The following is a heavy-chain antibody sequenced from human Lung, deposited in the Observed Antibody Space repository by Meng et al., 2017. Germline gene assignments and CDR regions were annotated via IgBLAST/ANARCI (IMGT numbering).Heavy chain of an antibody. CDR2: IKQDGSEK. V-gene: IGHV3-7*01. D-gene: IGHD3-22*01. CDR3: ARGPDYYDSSEDAFDI. CDR1: GFTFSSYW. Sequence: GESLKISCAASGFTFSSYWMSWVRQAPGKGLEWVANIKQDGSEKYYEDSVKGRFTISRDNAKNSLYLQMNSLRAEDTAVYYCARGPDYYDSSEDAFDIWGQGKRVTVSS. J-gene: IGHJ3*02.